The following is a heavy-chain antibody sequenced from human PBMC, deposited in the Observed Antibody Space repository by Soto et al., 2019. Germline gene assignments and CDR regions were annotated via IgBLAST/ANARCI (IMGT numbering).Heavy chain of an antibody. CDR1: GFSFSDYE. D-gene: IGHD3-10*01. V-gene: IGHV3-48*03. CDR3: TRGAGFFYGVDV. CDR2: ISFSGSTI. J-gene: IGHJ6*02. Sequence: GGSLRLYCAASGFSFSDYEMNWVRQAPGKGLEWIAHISFSGSTIYYADHVKGRFSISRDNSNNFLYLQMSGLIADDSAVFYCTRGAGFFYGVDVWGLGATVTGS.